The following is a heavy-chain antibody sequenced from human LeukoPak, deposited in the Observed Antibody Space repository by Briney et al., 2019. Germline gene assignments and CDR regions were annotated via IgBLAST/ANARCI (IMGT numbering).Heavy chain of an antibody. CDR2: IYPSGSP. CDR3: AHMRRIPSSGLHIGGLFDF. V-gene: IGHV4-4*02. Sequence: SEALSLTCAVCGGSIRSSNWWSWVRQPPGKGLEWIGEIYPSGSPNYNPSLKSRVPTFVDKSQNQFSLGLSSAAAADTAVYYCAHMRRIPSSGLHIGGLFDFWGQGTLVTVSS. CDR1: GGSIRSSNW. D-gene: IGHD4-11*01. J-gene: IGHJ4*02.